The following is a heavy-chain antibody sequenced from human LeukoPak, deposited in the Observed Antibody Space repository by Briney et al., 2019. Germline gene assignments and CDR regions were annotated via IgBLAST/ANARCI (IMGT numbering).Heavy chain of an antibody. V-gene: IGHV4-38-2*01. CDR3: ARRNVVVPAAMRRGGHFDY. D-gene: IGHD2-2*01. CDR2: IYHSGST. J-gene: IGHJ4*02. Sequence: SETLSLTCAVSGYSISSGYYWGWFRQPPGKGLEWIGSIYHSGSTYYNPSLKSRVTISVDTSKNQFSLKLSSVTAADTAVYYCARRNVVVPAAMRRGGHFDYWGQGTLVTVSS. CDR1: GYSISSGYY.